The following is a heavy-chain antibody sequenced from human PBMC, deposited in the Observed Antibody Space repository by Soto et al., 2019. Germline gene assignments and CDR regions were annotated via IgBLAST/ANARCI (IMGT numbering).Heavy chain of an antibody. CDR3: ARIPVSYCSCPHDI. CDR1: GGSFSCYH. D-gene: IGHD2-15*01. J-gene: IGHJ4*02. CDR2: IAHTGSP. V-gene: IGHV4-34*01. Sequence: SETLALTCAVYGGSFSCYHWTWIRQPPGRGLAWLGEIAHTGSPNYTTSLKSRVTISIDTANNQFSLNLRSVAAAYTSLYYCARIPVSYCSCPHDIWGQGTVVTVS.